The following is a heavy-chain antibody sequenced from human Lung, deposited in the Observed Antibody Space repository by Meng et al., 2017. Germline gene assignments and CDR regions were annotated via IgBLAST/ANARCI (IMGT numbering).Heavy chain of an antibody. J-gene: IGHJ4*02. Sequence: GRLVGSGGGMVQPGGSLKLSCAVSGVSFSDSDIHWVRQASGKGLEWVGRINPKSGDTHYAQKFQARVTMTGDTSISTAYMELSGLRSDDTAMYYCARDEDISAAGKLFGDYWGQGTLVTVSS. CDR3: ARDEDISAAGKLFGDY. D-gene: IGHD6-25*01. CDR2: INPKSGDT. V-gene: IGHV1-2*06. CDR1: GVSFSDSD.